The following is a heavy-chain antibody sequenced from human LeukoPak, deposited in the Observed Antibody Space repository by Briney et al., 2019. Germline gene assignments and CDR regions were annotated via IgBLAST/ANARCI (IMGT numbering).Heavy chain of an antibody. CDR2: INHSGST. CDR1: GGSFSGYF. V-gene: IGHV4-34*01. D-gene: IGHD4-11*01. CDR3: ARYYSNYLFDY. J-gene: IGHJ4*02. Sequence: SETLSLTCAVYGGSFSGYFWNWIRQPPGKGLEWLGEINHSGSTNYNPSLKSRVTISVDTSKNQFSLKLSSVTAADTAVYYCARYYSNYLFDYWGQGTLVTVSS.